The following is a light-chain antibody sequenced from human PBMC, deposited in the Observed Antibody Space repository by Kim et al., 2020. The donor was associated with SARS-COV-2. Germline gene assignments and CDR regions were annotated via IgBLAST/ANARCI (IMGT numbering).Light chain of an antibody. CDR1: SLRSYY. J-gene: IGLJ1*01. Sequence: SSELTQDPAVSVALAQTVRITCQGDSLRSYYASWYQQKPGQAPVLVIYGKNNRPSGIPDRFSGSSSGNTDSLTITGAQAEDEADYYCNPRDSSGNHYVFGTGTKVTVL. CDR3: NPRDSSGNHYV. CDR2: GKN. V-gene: IGLV3-19*01.